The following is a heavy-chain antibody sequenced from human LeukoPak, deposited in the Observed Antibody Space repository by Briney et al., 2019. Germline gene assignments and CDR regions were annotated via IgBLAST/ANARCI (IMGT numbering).Heavy chain of an antibody. J-gene: IGHJ6*02. V-gene: IGHV5-51*01. D-gene: IGHD1-26*01. CDR3: ARGGRSSYGMDV. CDR2: IYPSDSDT. CDR1: GYVFSTSW. Sequence: GESLKISCKGSGYVFSTSWIGWVRQMPGKGLEWMGIIYPSDSDTRYNPSFQGQVIISADKSISTAYLQWSSLKASDTAMYYCARGGRSSYGMDVWGQGTTVTVSS.